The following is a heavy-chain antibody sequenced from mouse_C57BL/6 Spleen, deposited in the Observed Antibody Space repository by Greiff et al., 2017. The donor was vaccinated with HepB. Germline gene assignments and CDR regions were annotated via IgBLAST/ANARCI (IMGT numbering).Heavy chain of an antibody. D-gene: IGHD1-1*01. J-gene: IGHJ4*01. Sequence: QVQLQQPGAELVRPGSSVKLSCKASGYTFTSYWMHWVKQRPIQGLEWIGNIDPSDSETHYNQKFKDKATLTVDKSSSTAYMQLSSLTSEDSAVYYCARAGSSYDYAMDYWGQGTSVTVSS. V-gene: IGHV1-52*01. CDR1: GYTFTSYW. CDR3: ARAGSSYDYAMDY. CDR2: IDPSDSET.